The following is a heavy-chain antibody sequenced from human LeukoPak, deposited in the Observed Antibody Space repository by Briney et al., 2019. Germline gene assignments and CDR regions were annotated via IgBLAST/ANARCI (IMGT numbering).Heavy chain of an antibody. J-gene: IGHJ4*02. Sequence: WGTRSLTSAVFGGSFSGYNWGWIPNPPGKGLEWMGEINHSGSTNYNPSLKSRVTISVDTSKNQFSLKLSSVTAADTAVYYCASVNCSSTSCYTSVGFDYWGQGTLVTVSS. CDR3: ASVNCSSTSCYTSVGFDY. CDR2: INHSGST. D-gene: IGHD2-2*02. CDR1: GGSFSGYN. V-gene: IGHV4-34*01.